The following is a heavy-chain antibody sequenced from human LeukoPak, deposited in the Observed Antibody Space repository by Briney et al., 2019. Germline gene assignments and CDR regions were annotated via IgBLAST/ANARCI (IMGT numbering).Heavy chain of an antibody. Sequence: SGPTLVKPTQTLTLTCTFSGFSLSTSGVGVGWIRQPPGKALEWLTVIYWDDDKRYSPSLKSRLTITKDTSKNQVVLTMTNMDPVDTATYYCARRVMVTDAFDIWGRGTMVTVSS. D-gene: IGHD3-10*01. J-gene: IGHJ3*02. CDR3: ARRVMVTDAFDI. CDR2: IYWDDDK. V-gene: IGHV2-5*02. CDR1: GFSLSTSGVG.